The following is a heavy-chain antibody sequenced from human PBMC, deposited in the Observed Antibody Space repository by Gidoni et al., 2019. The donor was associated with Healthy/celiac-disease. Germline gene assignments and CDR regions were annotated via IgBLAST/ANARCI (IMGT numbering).Heavy chain of an antibody. J-gene: IGHJ4*02. V-gene: IGHV1-2*02. CDR2: INPNSGGT. CDR3: ARGPPSRTMIVGPYSDY. Sequence: QVQLVQSGAEVTKPGASVKVSCKASGYTFTGYYMHWVRQAPGQGLEWMGWINPNSGGTNYAQKFQGRVTMTRDTSISTAYMKLSRLRSDDTAVYYCARGPPSRTMIVGPYSDYWGQGTLVTVSS. CDR1: GYTFTGYY. D-gene: IGHD3-22*01.